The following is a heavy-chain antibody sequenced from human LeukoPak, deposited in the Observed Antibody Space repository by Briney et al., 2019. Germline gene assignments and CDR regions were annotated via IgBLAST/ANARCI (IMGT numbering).Heavy chain of an antibody. D-gene: IGHD2-21*02. CDR3: ATRWYCGGDCYFFDY. CDR2: IYPGDSDT. CDR1: GYSFTSYW. Sequence: GESLKISCKGSGYSFTSYWIGWVRQMPGKGLEWIGIIYPGDSDTRYSPSFQGQVTISADKSISTAYLQWSSLKASDTAMYYCATRWYCGGDCYFFDYWGQGTLVTVSS. J-gene: IGHJ4*02. V-gene: IGHV5-51*01.